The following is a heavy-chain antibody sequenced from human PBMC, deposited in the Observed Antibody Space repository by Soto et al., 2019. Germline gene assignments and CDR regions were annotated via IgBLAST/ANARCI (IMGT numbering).Heavy chain of an antibody. D-gene: IGHD2-15*01. CDR3: AILGHPGH. J-gene: IGHJ4*02. CDR2: VIPILGTA. V-gene: IGHV1-69*01. Sequence: QVQLVQSGAEVKKPGSSGKVSCTASGGSLRNSVISWVRQAPAQRLEWMGGVIPILGTANYAQKFQGRVTMTADEATSTAYMDLSSLSPDDTAVYYCAILGHPGHWDPGTLVLGSS. CDR1: GGSLRNSV.